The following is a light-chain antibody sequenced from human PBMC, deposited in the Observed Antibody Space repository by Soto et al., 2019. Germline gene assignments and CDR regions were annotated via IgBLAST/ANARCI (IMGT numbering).Light chain of an antibody. V-gene: IGLV2-11*01. CDR1: SSDVGGYNY. CDR2: DVS. Sequence: QSVLTQPRSVSGSPGQSVTISYTGTSSDVGGYNYVSWYQQYPDRAPKVIIYDVSERPSGVPDRFSGSKSGNTASLTISGLQAEDEADYYCCSYAGSYTYVFGSGTKLTVL. CDR3: CSYAGSYTYV. J-gene: IGLJ1*01.